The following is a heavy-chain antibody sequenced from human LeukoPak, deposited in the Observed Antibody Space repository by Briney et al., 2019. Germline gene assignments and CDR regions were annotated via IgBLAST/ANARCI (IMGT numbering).Heavy chain of an antibody. V-gene: IGHV3-11*04. CDR1: GFTFNDHF. D-gene: IGHD2-15*01. Sequence: GGSLRLTCAAAGFTFNDHFFSWVRQAPGEGLEWVSYISRTGQTIYYDDSVKGRFTISRDSAKNSVYLQMNRLRVDDTAVYYCVIRLPLTYEGYSALGAQGTLVTASS. CDR2: ISRTGQTI. J-gene: IGHJ4*02. CDR3: VIRLPLTYEGYSAL.